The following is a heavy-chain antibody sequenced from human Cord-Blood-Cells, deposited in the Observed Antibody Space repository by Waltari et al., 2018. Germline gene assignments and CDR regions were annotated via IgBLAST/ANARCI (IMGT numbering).Heavy chain of an antibody. D-gene: IGHD1-26*01. CDR2: MNPNSGNT. CDR1: GYTFTSYD. J-gene: IGHJ6*02. V-gene: IGHV1-8*01. CDR3: ARGWVSSGSYLRGEDYYYGMDV. Sequence: QVQLVQSGAEVKKPGASVKVSCKASGYTFTSYDINWVRQATGQGLEWMGWMNPNSGNTGYAQKFQGRVTMTRNTSISTAYMELSSLRSEDTAVYYCARGWVSSGSYLRGEDYYYGMDVWGQGTTVTVSS.